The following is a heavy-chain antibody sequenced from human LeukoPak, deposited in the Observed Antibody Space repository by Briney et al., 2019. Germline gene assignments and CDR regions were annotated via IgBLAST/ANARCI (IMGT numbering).Heavy chain of an antibody. V-gene: IGHV4-4*02. CDR1: GGSISSSNW. Sequence: SETLSLTCAVSGGSISSSNWWSWVRQPPGKGLEWIGEIYHSGSTNYNPSLKSRVTISVDKSKNQFSLKLSSVTAADTAVYYCARDEEINDSSGYYHFGYWGQGTLVTVSS. J-gene: IGHJ4*02. D-gene: IGHD3-22*01. CDR2: IYHSGST. CDR3: ARDEEINDSSGYYHFGY.